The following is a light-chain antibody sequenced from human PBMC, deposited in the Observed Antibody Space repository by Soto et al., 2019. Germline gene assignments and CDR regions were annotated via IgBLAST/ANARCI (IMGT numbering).Light chain of an antibody. CDR3: SSYTNTITLIV. V-gene: IGLV2-14*01. Sequence: QSALTQPASVSGSPGQSITISCTGTSSDIGNYKYVSWYQQHPSKAPKLMIYEVTNRPSGVSNRFSGSKSGNTASLTISGLQAEDEADYYCSSYTNTITLIVFGTGTKLTVL. CDR1: SSDIGNYKY. CDR2: EVT. J-gene: IGLJ1*01.